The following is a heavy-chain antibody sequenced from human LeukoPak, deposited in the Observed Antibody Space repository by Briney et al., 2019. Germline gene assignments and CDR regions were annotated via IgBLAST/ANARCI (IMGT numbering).Heavy chain of an antibody. CDR3: APGIAAAGTKGRPDSGFDP. CDR1: GFTFRSYS. CDR2: ISSSSSPTTI. V-gene: IGHV3-48*04. Sequence: GGSLRLSCAASGFTFRSYSMHWVRQAPGKGLEWVSYISSSSSPTTISYADSVKGRFTISRDNAKNSLYLQMNSLRAEDTAVYYCAPGIAAAGTKGRPDSGFDPWGRGTLVTVSS. J-gene: IGHJ5*02. D-gene: IGHD6-13*01.